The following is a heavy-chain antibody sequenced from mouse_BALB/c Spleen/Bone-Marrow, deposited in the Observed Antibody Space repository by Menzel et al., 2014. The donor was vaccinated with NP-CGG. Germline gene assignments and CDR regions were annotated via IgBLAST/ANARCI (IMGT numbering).Heavy chain of an antibody. CDR2: IYPGDNYT. D-gene: IGHD2-4*01. CDR3: TRGGYDYTWFAY. V-gene: IGHV1-63*02. CDR1: GYTFTNYW. J-gene: IGHJ3*01. Sequence: VQLVESGAELVRPGTSVKMSSNAAGYTFTNYWIGWVKQRPGHGLEWIGDIYPGDNYTNYNEKFKGKATLTADTSSSTAYMQLSSLTSEDSAIYYCTRGGYDYTWFAYWGQGTLVTVSA.